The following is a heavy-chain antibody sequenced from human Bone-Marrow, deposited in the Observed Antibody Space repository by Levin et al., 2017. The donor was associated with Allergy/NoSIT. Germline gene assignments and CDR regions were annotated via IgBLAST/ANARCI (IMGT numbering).Heavy chain of an antibody. CDR1: GGSISSYY. CDR3: ARFGRGYSGYDYVRTRVNPKYYFDY. D-gene: IGHD5-12*01. Sequence: SETLSLTCTVSGGSISSYYWSWIRQPPGKGLEWIGYIYYSGSTNYNPSLKSRVTISVDTSKNQFSLKLSSVTAADTAVYYCARFGRGYSGYDYVRTRVNPKYYFDYWGQGTLVTVSS. CDR2: IYYSGST. V-gene: IGHV4-59*01. J-gene: IGHJ4*02.